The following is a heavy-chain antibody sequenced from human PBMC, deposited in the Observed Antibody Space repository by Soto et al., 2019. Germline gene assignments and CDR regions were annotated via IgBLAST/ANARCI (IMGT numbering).Heavy chain of an antibody. CDR2: IIAIYGNT. V-gene: IGHV1-69*05. CDR3: AVGGSITMIYAFDI. CDR1: GGTFSSYG. D-gene: IGHD3-22*01. J-gene: IGHJ3*02. Sequence: SAKVSCTASGGTFSSYGGFLVRQAPGQGLEWMGVIIAIYGNTNYSQKFQGRVTITRDTSASTAYMELSSLRSEDTAVYYCAVGGSITMIYAFDIWGQGTMVTVS.